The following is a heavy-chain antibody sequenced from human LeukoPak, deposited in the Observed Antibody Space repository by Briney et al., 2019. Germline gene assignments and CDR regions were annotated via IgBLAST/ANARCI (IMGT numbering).Heavy chain of an antibody. CDR3: ARDLGTPDYYYYGIDV. V-gene: IGHV3-30-3*01. CDR1: GFPFSSYA. Sequence: QPGRSLRLSCAASGFPFSSYAMHWVLQAPGKGLGWVAVISYDGSNKYYADSVKGRFTISRDNSKNTLYLQMNSLRAEDTAVYDCARDLGTPDYYYYGIDVWGQGTRSPSPQ. J-gene: IGHJ6*01. D-gene: IGHD7-27*01. CDR2: ISYDGSNK.